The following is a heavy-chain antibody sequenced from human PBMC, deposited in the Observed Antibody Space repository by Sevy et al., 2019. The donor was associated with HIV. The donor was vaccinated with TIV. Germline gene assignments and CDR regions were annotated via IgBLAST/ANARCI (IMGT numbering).Heavy chain of an antibody. CDR2: IYYSGST. V-gene: IGHV4-39*01. CDR3: ARNLVHTYYYYGMDV. Sequence: SETLSLTCTVSGGSISSSSYYWGWIRQPPGKGLEWIGSIYYSGSTYYNPSLKSRVTISVDTSKNQFSLKLSSVNAADTAVYYCARNLVHTYYYYGMDVWGQGTTVTVSS. D-gene: IGHD1-26*01. J-gene: IGHJ6*02. CDR1: GGSISSSSYY.